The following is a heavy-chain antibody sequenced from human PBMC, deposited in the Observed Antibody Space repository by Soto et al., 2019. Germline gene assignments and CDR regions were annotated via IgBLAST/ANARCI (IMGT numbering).Heavy chain of an antibody. CDR1: GFTFSSKA. J-gene: IGHJ6*02. CDR2: ISGTGVST. V-gene: IGHV3-23*01. Sequence: PGGSLRLSCAASGFTFSSKAIRWARPAPGKGLERVSAISGTGVSTFYADSVKGRFTISRDNSKNTLYLQMNSLRVEDTAIYYCAKNRDGYYYSGTDVWGQGTTVTVSS. CDR3: AKNRDGYYYSGTDV.